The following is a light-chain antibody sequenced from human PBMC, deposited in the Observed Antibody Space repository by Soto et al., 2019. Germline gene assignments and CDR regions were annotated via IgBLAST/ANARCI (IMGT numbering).Light chain of an antibody. CDR1: SSDIGGYNS. CDR3: SSSAGIYHYLV. Sequence: QSVLTQPPSASGSPGQSVTISCTGTSSDIGGYNSVSWYQQHPGKAPRLMIYEVNKRPSGVPDRFYGSKSGYTASLTVSGLQTEDEAFYYCSSSAGIYHYLVFGGGTKVTVL. CDR2: EVN. V-gene: IGLV2-8*01. J-gene: IGLJ3*02.